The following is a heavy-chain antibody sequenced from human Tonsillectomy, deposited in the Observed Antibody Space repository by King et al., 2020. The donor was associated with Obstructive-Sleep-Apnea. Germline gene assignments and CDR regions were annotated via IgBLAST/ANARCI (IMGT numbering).Heavy chain of an antibody. Sequence: VQLVQSGAEVKKPGASVKVSCKASGYTFTGYYMHWVRQAPGQGLEWMGWINPNSGGTNYAQKFQGWVTITRDTSISTAYMELSRLRSDDTAVYYCASGRSGSSPGSPLDYWGQGTLVTVSS. D-gene: IGHD1-26*01. CDR2: INPNSGGT. J-gene: IGHJ4*02. V-gene: IGHV1-2*04. CDR3: ASGRSGSSPGSPLDY. CDR1: GYTFTGYY.